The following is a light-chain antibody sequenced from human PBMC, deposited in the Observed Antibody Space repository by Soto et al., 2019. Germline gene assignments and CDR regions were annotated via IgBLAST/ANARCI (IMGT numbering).Light chain of an antibody. V-gene: IGLV1-44*01. Sequence: QTVVTQPPSASGTPGQRVTISCSGSSSNIGSNTVNWYQQLPGTAPKLLIYSNNQRPSGVPDRFSGSKSGTSASLAISGLQSEDEADYYCAAWDGSLNVVVFGGGTKLTVL. CDR3: AAWDGSLNVVV. CDR2: SNN. J-gene: IGLJ2*01. CDR1: SSNIGSNT.